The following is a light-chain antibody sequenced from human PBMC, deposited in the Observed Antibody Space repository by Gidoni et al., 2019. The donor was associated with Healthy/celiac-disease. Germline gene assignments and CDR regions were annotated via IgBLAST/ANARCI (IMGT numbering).Light chain of an antibody. CDR3: QQANSFPRT. CDR1: PGISSW. J-gene: IGKJ1*01. V-gene: IGKV1-12*01. Sequence: DIQMTQSQSSVSASVGDRFTITCRASPGISSWLAWYQQKPGKAPKLLIYAASSFQSGDPSRFSGSGSGTDFTLTISSLQTEDFATYYCQQANSFPRTFGQGTKVEIK. CDR2: AAS.